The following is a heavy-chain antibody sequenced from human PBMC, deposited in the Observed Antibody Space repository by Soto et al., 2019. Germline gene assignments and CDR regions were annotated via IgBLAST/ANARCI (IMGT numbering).Heavy chain of an antibody. V-gene: IGHV4-59*01. Sequence: SVTMSLTCPVAGCSISIYDWSWIRQQPGKGLEWIGYIYYSGSTNYTPSLKSRVTISVDTSKNQFPLKLSSVTAADTAVYYCARIVVVTAMPYYYFDYWGQGTLVTGSS. J-gene: IGHJ4*02. CDR1: GCSISIYD. CDR3: ARIVVVTAMPYYYFDY. CDR2: IYYSGST. D-gene: IGHD2-21*02.